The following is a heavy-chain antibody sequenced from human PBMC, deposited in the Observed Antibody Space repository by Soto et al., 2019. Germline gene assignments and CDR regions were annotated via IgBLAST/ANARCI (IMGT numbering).Heavy chain of an antibody. V-gene: IGHV1-18*01. CDR3: ARTGFYYYGSGSPVAVDY. Sequence: QVQLVQSGAEVKKPGASVKVSCKASGYTFTSYGISWVRQAPGQGLEWMGWISAYNGNTNYAQKLQGRVTMTTDTSTSTAYMALRSLRSDDTAVYYCARTGFYYYGSGSPVAVDYWGQGTLVTVSS. D-gene: IGHD3-10*01. CDR1: GYTFTSYG. CDR2: ISAYNGNT. J-gene: IGHJ4*02.